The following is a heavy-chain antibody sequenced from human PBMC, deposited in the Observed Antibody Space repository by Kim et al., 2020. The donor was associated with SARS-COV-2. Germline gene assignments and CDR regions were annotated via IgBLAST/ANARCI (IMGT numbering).Heavy chain of an antibody. Sequence: YNPSVKDRVIISVDTDNNPFSLKLRSVPAADTAVYYCARENFGSGKYAFDIWGRGTMVTVSS. D-gene: IGHD3-10*01. V-gene: IGHV4-30-2*05. J-gene: IGHJ3*02. CDR3: ARENFGSGKYAFDI.